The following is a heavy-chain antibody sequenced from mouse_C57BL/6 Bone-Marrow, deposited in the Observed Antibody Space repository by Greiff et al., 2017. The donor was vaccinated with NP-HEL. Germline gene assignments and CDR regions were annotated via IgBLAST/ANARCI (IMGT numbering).Heavy chain of an antibody. CDR3: ARNYYGSSYWAMDY. Sequence: VQLQQSGPELVKPGASVKMSCKASGYTFTDYNMHWVKQSHGKSLEWIGYINPNNGGTSYNQKFKGKATLTVNKSSSTAYMELRSLTSEDSAVYYCARNYYGSSYWAMDYWGQGTSVTVSS. CDR1: GYTFTDYN. V-gene: IGHV1-22*01. J-gene: IGHJ4*01. D-gene: IGHD1-1*01. CDR2: INPNNGGT.